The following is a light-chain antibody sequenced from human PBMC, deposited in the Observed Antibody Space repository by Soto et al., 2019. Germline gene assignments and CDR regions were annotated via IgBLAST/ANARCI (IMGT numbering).Light chain of an antibody. J-gene: IGKJ3*01. CDR1: QSVSSSY. Sequence: EIVLTQSPGTLSLSPGERATLSCRASQSVSSSYVAWYQKKRGQAPRLLMYGASNRATGIPARFGGSGSGTDFNLTINRLETEDFAVYDCQQRSNWPGTFGPGTKVDIK. CDR2: GAS. CDR3: QQRSNWPGT. V-gene: IGKV3D-20*02.